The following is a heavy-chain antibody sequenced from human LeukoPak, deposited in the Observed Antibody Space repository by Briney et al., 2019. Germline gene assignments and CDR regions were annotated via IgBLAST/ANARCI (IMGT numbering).Heavy chain of an antibody. CDR3: HSGGYERNFKEFDY. CDR2: INPSCDST. V-gene: IGHV1-46*01. J-gene: IGHJ4*02. CDR1: GYSFTSYY. D-gene: IGHD3-3*01. Sequence: ASVTLSCNASGYSFTSYYMHWLRQAPRQALEWLGIINPSCDSTSYAQKSPGKGPMTRATSTGTVYMELSSLGSEDTAVYYCHSGGYERNFKEFDYWGQGTLVTVSS.